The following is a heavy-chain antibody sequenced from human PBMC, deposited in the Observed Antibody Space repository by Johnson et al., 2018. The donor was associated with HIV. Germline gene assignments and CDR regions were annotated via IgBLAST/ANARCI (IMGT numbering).Heavy chain of an antibody. CDR2: ISVDGYIK. CDR3: AKSIAAAGTNAFDI. Sequence: QVQLVESGGGVVQPGRSLRLSCVASGFPFSTYAIHWVRHAPGKGLEWVAVISVDGYIKYYADSVKGRFTISRDNSDNFLYLQMNSLRAEDTAVYYCAKSIAAAGTNAFDIWGQGTMVTVSS. CDR1: GFPFSTYA. D-gene: IGHD6-13*01. J-gene: IGHJ3*02. V-gene: IGHV3-30-3*02.